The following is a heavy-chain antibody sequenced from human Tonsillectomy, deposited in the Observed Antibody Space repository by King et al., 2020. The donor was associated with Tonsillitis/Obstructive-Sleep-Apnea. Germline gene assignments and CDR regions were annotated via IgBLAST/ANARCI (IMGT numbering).Heavy chain of an antibody. CDR2: INPSDGIT. CDR1: GYTFTRNY. V-gene: IGHV1-46*01. D-gene: IGHD2-15*01. Sequence: QLVQSGAEVKKPGASVKVSCKAYGYTFTRNYVHWVRQAPGQGLEWMGIINPSDGITTYAQKFQDRVTMTRDTSTSTVNMELSSLRAEDTAVYYCVRDDKDGRHLDYWGQGSLVSVSS. J-gene: IGHJ4*02. CDR3: VRDDKDGRHLDY.